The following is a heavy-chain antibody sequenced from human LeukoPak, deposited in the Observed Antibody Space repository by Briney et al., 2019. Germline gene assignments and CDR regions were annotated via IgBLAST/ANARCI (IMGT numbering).Heavy chain of an antibody. CDR3: ARWGTYSSSWLGAFDI. J-gene: IGHJ3*02. CDR2: IKQDGSEK. D-gene: IGHD6-13*01. Sequence: PGGSLRLSCAASGFTFSSYWMSWVRQAPGKGLEWVANIKQDGSEKYYVDSVKGRFTISRDNAKNSLYLQMNSLRAEDTAVCYCARWGTYSSSWLGAFDIWGQGTMVTVSS. CDR1: GFTFSSYW. V-gene: IGHV3-7*05.